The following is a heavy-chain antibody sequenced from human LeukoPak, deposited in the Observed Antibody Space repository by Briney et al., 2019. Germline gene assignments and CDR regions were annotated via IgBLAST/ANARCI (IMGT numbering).Heavy chain of an antibody. CDR2: IYYSGTT. J-gene: IGHJ5*02. CDR3: ARVSCTSTSCPGWIDP. D-gene: IGHD2-2*01. V-gene: IGHV4-59*01. CDR1: GGSISSYY. Sequence: SETLSLTCTVSGGSISSYYWSWIRQPPGKGLDWIGYIYYSGTTNYNPSLKSRVTISLDTSKKQLSLKLGSVTAADTAVYYCARVSCTSTSCPGWIDPWGQGTLVTVSS.